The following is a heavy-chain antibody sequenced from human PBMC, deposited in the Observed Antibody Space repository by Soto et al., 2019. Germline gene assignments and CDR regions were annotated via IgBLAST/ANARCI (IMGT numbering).Heavy chain of an antibody. CDR2: IYYSGST. CDR1: GGSISSSSYY. Sequence: SETLSLTCTVSGGSISSSSYYWGWIRQPPGKGLEWIGSIYYSGSTYYNPSLKSRVTISVDTSKNQFSLKLSSVTAADTAVYYCATFTKGLRYFDWPAGWFDPWGQGTLVTVSS. CDR3: ATFTKGLRYFDWPAGWFDP. V-gene: IGHV4-39*01. D-gene: IGHD3-9*01. J-gene: IGHJ5*02.